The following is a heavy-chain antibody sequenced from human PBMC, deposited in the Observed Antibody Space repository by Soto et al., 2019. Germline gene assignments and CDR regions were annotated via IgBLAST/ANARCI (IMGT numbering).Heavy chain of an antibody. V-gene: IGHV3-64*01. Sequence: EVQLVESGGGLVQPGGSLRLSCAASGFTFSSYAMHWVRQARGKGLEYASAISTDGGITYYANSVKGRFTISRDNSKNTMYLQMGSLRAEDMGVYSCARGEINVRIPSPMHDYWGQGTQVAVSS. CDR3: ARGEINVRIPSPMHDY. CDR2: ISTDGGIT. J-gene: IGHJ4*02. CDR1: GFTFSSYA. D-gene: IGHD2-2*01.